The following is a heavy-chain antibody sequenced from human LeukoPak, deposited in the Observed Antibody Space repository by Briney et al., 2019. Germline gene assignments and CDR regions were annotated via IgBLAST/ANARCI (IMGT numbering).Heavy chain of an antibody. CDR2: ISGSGGST. V-gene: IGHV3-23*01. CDR3: AKDPQGGSGSYYAHYFDY. CDR1: GFTFSSYA. D-gene: IGHD3-10*01. Sequence: GGSLRLSCAASGFTFSSYAMSWVRQAPGKGLEWVSAISGSGGSTYYADSVKGRFTISRDNSKNTLYLQMNSLRAEDTAVYYCAKDPQGGSGSYYAHYFDYWGQGTLVTVSS. J-gene: IGHJ4*02.